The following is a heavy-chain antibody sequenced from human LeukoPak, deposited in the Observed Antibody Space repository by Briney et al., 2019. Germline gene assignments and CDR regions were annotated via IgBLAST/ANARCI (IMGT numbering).Heavy chain of an antibody. Sequence: GGSLRLSCAASGFTFSSYAMHWVRQAPGKGLEWVAVISYDGSNKYYADSVKGRFTISRDNARNSLYLQMNSLRAEDTSVYYCARARIAAAGTGAFDVWGQGTMVTVSS. CDR1: GFTFSSYA. D-gene: IGHD6-13*01. V-gene: IGHV3-30*04. J-gene: IGHJ3*01. CDR3: ARARIAAAGTGAFDV. CDR2: ISYDGSNK.